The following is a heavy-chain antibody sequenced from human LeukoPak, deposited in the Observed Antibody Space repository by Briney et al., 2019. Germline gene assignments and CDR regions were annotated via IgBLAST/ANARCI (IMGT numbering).Heavy chain of an antibody. CDR1: GYSVYSRSLA. D-gene: IGHD1-26*01. Sequence: SQTLSLTYAISGYSVYSRSLAWIGLRQSPSRGLEWLGRTFYRSKWHNDYAVSVKSRITINPVTTKNKFFLQLNSVTPEDTGADYYSRMDSGSDKYWGQGTLVTVSS. CDR3: SRMDSGSDKY. J-gene: IGHJ4*02. CDR2: TFYRSKWHN. V-gene: IGHV6-1*01.